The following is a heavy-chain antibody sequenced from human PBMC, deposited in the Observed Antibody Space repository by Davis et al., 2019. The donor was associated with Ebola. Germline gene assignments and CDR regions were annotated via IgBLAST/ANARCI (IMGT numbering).Heavy chain of an antibody. CDR2: IDTNPGNP. V-gene: IGHV7-4-1*02. CDR3: AREGNPVPFDY. Sequence: ASVQVSCKGSGYTFTDYGISWVRQPPGQGLEWLGWIDTNPGNPTYAQGFTGRFVFSLDTSVRTAYLHISSLKAEDTAVYYCAREGNPVPFDYWGQGTLVTVSS. J-gene: IGHJ4*02. CDR1: GYTFTDYG. D-gene: IGHD6-6*01.